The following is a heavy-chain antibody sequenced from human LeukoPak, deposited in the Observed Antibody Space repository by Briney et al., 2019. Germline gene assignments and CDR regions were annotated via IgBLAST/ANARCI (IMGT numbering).Heavy chain of an antibody. J-gene: IGHJ3*02. D-gene: IGHD3-9*01. V-gene: IGHV3-74*01. CDR1: GFTFSSSW. CDR3: ASGLRYSFDI. CDR2: INGDGSRT. Sequence: PGGSLRLSCAASGFTFSSSWMHWVRQAPGEGLVWVSQINGDGSRTNYADSVKGRFTISRDNAKSTLYLQMNSLRAEDTAVYYCASGLRYSFDIWGQGTMVTVSS.